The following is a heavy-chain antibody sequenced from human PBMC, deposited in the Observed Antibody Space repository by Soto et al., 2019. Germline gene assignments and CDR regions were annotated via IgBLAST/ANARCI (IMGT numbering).Heavy chain of an antibody. J-gene: IGHJ4*02. V-gene: IGHV3-23*01. D-gene: IGHD5-18*01. CDR3: AKAGDTGNHYLDR. CDR2: ISGRGDFT. Sequence: EVQVLESGGGLVQPGGSLRLSCAASGFAFSSYAMSWVRQAPGKGLERVSSISGRGDFTYYADSVRGRFTVSRDNSMDTLSLQMNGLRAEDTAIYYCAKAGDTGNHYLDRWGQGTLVTVSS. CDR1: GFAFSSYA.